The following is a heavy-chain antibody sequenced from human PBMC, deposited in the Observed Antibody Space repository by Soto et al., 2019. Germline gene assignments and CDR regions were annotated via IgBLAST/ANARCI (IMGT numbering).Heavy chain of an antibody. J-gene: IGHJ4*02. CDR1: GGSLSSGGYY. Sequence: SETLSLTCTVSGGSLSSGGYYWSWIRQQAGKGLEWIAYIYHTGSTYYNPSLKSRLLISVDTSKNQFSLKMNSVTAADTAVYYCAITDLPDCTLDCWGPGTLVTVSS. CDR3: AITDLPDCTLDC. V-gene: IGHV4-31*03. CDR2: IYHTGST. D-gene: IGHD2-21*02.